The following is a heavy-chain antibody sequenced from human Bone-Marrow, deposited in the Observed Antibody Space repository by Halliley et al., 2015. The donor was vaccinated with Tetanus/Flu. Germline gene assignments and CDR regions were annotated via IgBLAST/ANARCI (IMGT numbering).Heavy chain of an antibody. CDR2: FHYSGST. V-gene: IGHV4-39*01. J-gene: IGHJ6*02. CDR3: ARGLIMDV. CDR1: GGSLSSGTYD. Sequence: LRLSCTVSGGSLSSGTYDWGWIRQPPGKGLEWIGTFHYSGSTYYNPSLRSRVTIFVDTSKNQFSLKLSSVTAADRAVYYCARGLIMDVWGQGTTVTVSS.